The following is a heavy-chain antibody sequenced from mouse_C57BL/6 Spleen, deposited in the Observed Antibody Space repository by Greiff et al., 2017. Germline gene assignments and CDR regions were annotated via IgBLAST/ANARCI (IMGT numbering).Heavy chain of an antibody. J-gene: IGHJ2*01. CDR3: ASYSNYPFDY. V-gene: IGHV3-1*01. Sequence: EVQGVESGPGMVKPSQSLSLTCTVTGYSITSGYDWHWIRHFPGNKLEWMGYISYSGSTNYNPSLKSRISITHDTSKNHFFLKLNSVTTEDTATYYCASYSNYPFDYWGQGTTLTVSS. CDR1: GYSITSGYD. CDR2: ISYSGST. D-gene: IGHD2-5*01.